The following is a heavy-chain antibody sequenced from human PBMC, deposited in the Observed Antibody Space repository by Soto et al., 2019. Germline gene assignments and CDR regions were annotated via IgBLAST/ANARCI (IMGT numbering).Heavy chain of an antibody. Sequence: SETLSLTCTVSGGSISSYCWSWIRQSPDKGLEWIGHIYDGGTTYSSPSLKGRVTISADTSETQFSLKLSSVSAADTAVYYCARGPSGDKIDYWGQGIQVTVSS. V-gene: IGHV4-4*09. CDR2: IYDGGTT. D-gene: IGHD7-27*01. CDR1: GGSISSYC. J-gene: IGHJ4*02. CDR3: ARGPSGDKIDY.